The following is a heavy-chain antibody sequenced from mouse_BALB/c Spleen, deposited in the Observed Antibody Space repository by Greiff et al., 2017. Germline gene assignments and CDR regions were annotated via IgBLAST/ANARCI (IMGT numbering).Heavy chain of an antibody. Sequence: EVQLVESGPELVKPGASVKISCKASGYTFTDYNMHWVKQSHGKSLEWIGYIYPYNGGTGYNQKFKSKATLTVDNSSSTAYMELRSLTSEDSAVYYCARYDSPYFDYWGQGTTLTVSS. CDR1: GYTFTDYN. CDR3: ARYDSPYFDY. V-gene: IGHV1S29*02. J-gene: IGHJ2*01. CDR2: IYPYNGGT. D-gene: IGHD2-12*01.